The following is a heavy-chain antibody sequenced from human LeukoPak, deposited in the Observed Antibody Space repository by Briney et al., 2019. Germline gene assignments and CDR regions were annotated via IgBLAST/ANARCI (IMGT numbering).Heavy chain of an antibody. Sequence: SETLSLTCTVSGAPINNYYWSWIRQPAGKGLEWIGRVYTSGSTNYNPSFRSRVTMSVDKSKNQLSLKPTSVTAADTAVYYCAGRDYWGQGTLVTVSS. CDR2: VYTSGST. V-gene: IGHV4-4*07. CDR3: AGRDY. J-gene: IGHJ4*02. CDR1: GAPINNYY.